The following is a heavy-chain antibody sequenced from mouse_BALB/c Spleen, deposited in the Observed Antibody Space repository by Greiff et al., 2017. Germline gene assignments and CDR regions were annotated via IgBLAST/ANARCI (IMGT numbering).Heavy chain of an antibody. CDR3: ARRGPRVAY. CDR2: ILPGSGST. Sequence: QVQLKESGAELMKPGASVKISCKATGYTFSSYWIEWVKQRPGHGLEWIGEILPGSGSTNYNEKFKGKATFTADTSSNTAYMQLSSLTSEDSAVYYCARRGPRVAYWGQGTLVTVSA. J-gene: IGHJ3*01. V-gene: IGHV1-9*01. CDR1: GYTFSSYW.